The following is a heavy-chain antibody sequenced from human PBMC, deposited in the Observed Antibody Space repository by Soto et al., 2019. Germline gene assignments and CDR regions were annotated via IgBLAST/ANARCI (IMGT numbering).Heavy chain of an antibody. J-gene: IGHJ6*02. CDR3: ARLGGYCSTTGCYGYYAMDV. CDR2: IYYSGST. D-gene: IGHD2-2*01. CDR1: GGSISSYY. Sequence: SETLSLTFTVSGGSISSYYWSWIRQPPGKGLEWIGDIYYSGSTNYNPSLKSRVTISVDTSKNQFSLKLSSVTAADTAVYYCARLGGYCSTTGCYGYYAMDVWGQGTMVTVSS. V-gene: IGHV4-59*08.